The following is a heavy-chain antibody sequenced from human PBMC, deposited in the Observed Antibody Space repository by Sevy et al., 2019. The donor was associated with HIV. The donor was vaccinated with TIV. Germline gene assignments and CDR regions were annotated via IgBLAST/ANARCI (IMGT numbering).Heavy chain of an antibody. D-gene: IGHD2-2*01. V-gene: IGHV4-34*01. CDR2: INHSGST. CDR3: AGGDVLRYCSSTSCRRYYYYGMDV. CDR1: GGSFSGYY. J-gene: IGHJ6*02. Sequence: SETLSLTCAVYGGSFSGYYWSWIRQPPGKGLEWIGEINHSGSTNYNPSLKSRVTISVDTAKNQFSLKLRAVTAADTAVYYCAGGDVLRYCSSTSCRRYYYYGMDVWGQGTTVTVSS.